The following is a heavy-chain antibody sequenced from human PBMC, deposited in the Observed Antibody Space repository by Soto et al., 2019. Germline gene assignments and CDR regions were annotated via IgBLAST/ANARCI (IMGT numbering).Heavy chain of an antibody. CDR2: IYYSGST. D-gene: IGHD5-12*01. CDR1: GGSISSSSYY. J-gene: IGHJ4*02. Sequence: QLQLQESGPGLVKPSETLSLTCTVSGGSISSSSYYWGWIRQPPGKGLEWIGSIYYSGSTYYNPSLKSRVTISVDTSKNQFSLKLSSVTAADTAVYYCARHKSLVATIIDYWGQGTLVTVSS. CDR3: ARHKSLVATIIDY. V-gene: IGHV4-39*01.